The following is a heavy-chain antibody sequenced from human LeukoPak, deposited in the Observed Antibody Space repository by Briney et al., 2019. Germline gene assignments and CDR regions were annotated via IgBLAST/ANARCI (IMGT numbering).Heavy chain of an antibody. CDR2: IIPIFGTA. Sequence: ASVKVSCKASGGTFSGYAIRWVRQAPGQGLEWMGGIIPIFGTANYAQKFQGRVTITADKSTSTAYMELSSLRSEDTAVYYCARGRRDGYNFDYWGQGTLVTVSS. J-gene: IGHJ4*02. CDR3: ARGRRDGYNFDY. CDR1: GGTFSGYA. D-gene: IGHD5-24*01. V-gene: IGHV1-69*06.